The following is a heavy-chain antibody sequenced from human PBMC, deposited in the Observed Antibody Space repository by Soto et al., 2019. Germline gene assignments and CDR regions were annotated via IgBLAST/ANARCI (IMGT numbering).Heavy chain of an antibody. CDR3: AKDEAAAACADV. CDR1: GFTCSSYA. CDR2: ISGSGGST. Sequence: GSLGLSCAASGFTCSSYAMSWVREAPGKGLEWVSAISGSGGSTYYADSVKGRFTISRDNSKNTLYLQMNSLRAEDTAVYYCAKDEAAAACADVWGKGTTVTVSS. J-gene: IGHJ6*04. D-gene: IGHD6-13*01. V-gene: IGHV3-23*01.